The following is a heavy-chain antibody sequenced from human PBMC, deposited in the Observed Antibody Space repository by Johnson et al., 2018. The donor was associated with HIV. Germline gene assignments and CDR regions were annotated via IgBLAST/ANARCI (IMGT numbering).Heavy chain of an antibody. CDR3: AKGRGGGEAFDI. Sequence: QMLLVESGGGVVRPGGSLRLSCAASGFAFSSYGMHWVRQAPGKGLEWVAIISYDGSNKYYADSVKGRFTISRDNSKNTLYLQMNSLRAEDTAVYYCAKGRGGGEAFDIWGQGTMVTVSS. CDR2: ISYDGSNK. J-gene: IGHJ3*02. CDR1: GFAFSSYG. V-gene: IGHV3-30*18.